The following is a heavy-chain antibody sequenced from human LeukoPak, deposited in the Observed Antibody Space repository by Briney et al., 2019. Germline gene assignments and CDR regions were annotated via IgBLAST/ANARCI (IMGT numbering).Heavy chain of an antibody. CDR3: ARGGCSGGSCYVHYFDY. D-gene: IGHD2-15*01. J-gene: IGHJ4*02. CDR1: GFTFSSYA. V-gene: IGHV3-30-3*01. Sequence: GRSLRLSCAASGFTFSSYAMHWVRQAPGKGLEWVAVISYDGSNKYYADSVKGRFTISRDNSKNTLYLQMNSLRAEDSAVYYCARGGCSGGSCYVHYFDYWGQGTLVTVSS. CDR2: ISYDGSNK.